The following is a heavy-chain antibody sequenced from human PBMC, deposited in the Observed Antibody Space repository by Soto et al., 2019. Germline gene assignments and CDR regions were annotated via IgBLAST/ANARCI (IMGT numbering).Heavy chain of an antibody. CDR1: GGTFSIYS. CDR2: IIPMFGAP. J-gene: IGHJ4*02. Sequence: QVQLVQSGAEVKKPGSSVKVSCQASGGTFSIYSINWVRQAPGQGLEWMGGIIPMFGAPNYAQKFQGRVTMTADETTSTSYMELSSLTSADTAVYFWARAFRQWLEKAGFDYWGQGTRVTVSS. V-gene: IGHV1-69*01. CDR3: ARAFRQWLEKAGFDY. D-gene: IGHD6-19*01.